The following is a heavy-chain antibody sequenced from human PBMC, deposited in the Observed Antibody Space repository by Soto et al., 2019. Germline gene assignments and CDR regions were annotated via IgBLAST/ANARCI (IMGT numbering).Heavy chain of an antibody. Sequence: EVQLVESGGGLVQPGGSLRLSCAASGFTFSSYWMHWVRQAPGKGLVWVSRIDSDGRSTNYADSVKGRFTISRDNAKNTLYLQMNSLRAEDTAVYYCARVGDTSGWYDIWGQGTLVTVSS. V-gene: IGHV3-74*01. CDR3: ARVGDTSGWYDI. CDR1: GFTFSSYW. CDR2: IDSDGRST. D-gene: IGHD6-19*01. J-gene: IGHJ4*02.